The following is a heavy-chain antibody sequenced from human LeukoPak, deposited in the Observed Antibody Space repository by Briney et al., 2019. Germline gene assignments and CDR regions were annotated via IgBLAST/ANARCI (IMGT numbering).Heavy chain of an antibody. V-gene: IGHV4-38-2*02. CDR3: ASGSYSGFDP. D-gene: IGHD3-10*01. CDR1: GYSISSGYY. J-gene: IGHJ5*02. CDR2: IHHSGST. Sequence: SETLSLTCTVSGYSISSGYYWGWIRQPPGKGLEWIGSIHHSGSTYYNPSLKSRVTISVDTSKNQFSLKLSSVTAADTAVYYCASGSYSGFDPWGQGTLVTVSS.